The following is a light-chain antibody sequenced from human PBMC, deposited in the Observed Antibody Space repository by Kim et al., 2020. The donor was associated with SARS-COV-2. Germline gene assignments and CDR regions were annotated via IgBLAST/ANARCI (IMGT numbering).Light chain of an antibody. CDR2: DAS. J-gene: IGKJ4*01. Sequence: AGERATPSCRASRSISSNLAWYQQKHGQAPTLLIYDASTSGTGGTARFIGSGSGTEVTLTISSLQPDDFAAYYCQQYDSCSPTFGGGTKVDIK. CDR3: QQYDSCSPT. V-gene: IGKV3-15*01. CDR1: RSISSN.